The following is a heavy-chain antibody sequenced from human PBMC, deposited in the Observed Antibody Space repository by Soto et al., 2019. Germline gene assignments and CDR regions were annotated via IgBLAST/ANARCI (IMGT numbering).Heavy chain of an antibody. V-gene: IGHV3-23*01. D-gene: IGHD3-22*01. CDR1: GFRFSSYS. CDR2: ITATGDRT. Sequence: GGSLRLSCADSGFRFSSYSMSWVRQTPGKGLEWVAAITATGDRTYYADSVTGRFAISRDNSKKTHYLQMTSLRAEDTAMYYCATMNGYFEYWGQGTPVTVSS. CDR3: ATMNGYFEY. J-gene: IGHJ4*02.